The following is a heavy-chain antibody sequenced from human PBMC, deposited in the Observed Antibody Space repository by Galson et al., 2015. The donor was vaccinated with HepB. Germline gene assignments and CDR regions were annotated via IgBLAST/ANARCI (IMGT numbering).Heavy chain of an antibody. CDR2: INAGNGNT. J-gene: IGHJ4*02. V-gene: IGHV1-3*01. D-gene: IGHD2-15*01. CDR1: GYTLTSYA. Sequence: VSCKASGYTLTSYAMHWVRLAPGQRLEWMGWINAGNGNTKYSQKFQGRVTITRDTSASTAYMELSSLRSEDTAVYYCARGKKWWELASSYYFDYWGQGTLVTVSS. CDR3: ARGKKWWELASSYYFDY.